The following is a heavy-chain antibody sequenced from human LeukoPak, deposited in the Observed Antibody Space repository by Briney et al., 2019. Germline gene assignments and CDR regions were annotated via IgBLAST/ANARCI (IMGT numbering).Heavy chain of an antibody. CDR1: GFTFNTYN. D-gene: IGHD6-19*01. J-gene: IGHJ5*02. CDR2: ISSSSSYI. V-gene: IGHV3-21*01. Sequence: GGSLRLSCAASGFTFNTYNMNWVRQAPGKGLEWVSSISSSSSYIYYADSVKGRFTISRDNAKNSLYLQMNSLRAEDTAVYYCARADGWLVRGWFDPWGQGTLVTVSS. CDR3: ARADGWLVRGWFDP.